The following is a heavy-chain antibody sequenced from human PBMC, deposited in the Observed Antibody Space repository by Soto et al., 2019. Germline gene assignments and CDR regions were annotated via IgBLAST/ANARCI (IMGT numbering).Heavy chain of an antibody. CDR2: IIPIFGTA. Sequence: QVQLVQSGAEVKKPGSSVKVSCKASGGTFSSYAISWVRQAPGQGLEWMGGIIPIFGTANYEQKFQGRVTITADESTSTAYMEMSSLRAEDTAVYYCARFLEYCSGGSCFYYYYGMDVWGQGTTVTVSS. V-gene: IGHV1-69*01. D-gene: IGHD2-15*01. CDR3: ARFLEYCSGGSCFYYYYGMDV. J-gene: IGHJ6*02. CDR1: GGTFSSYA.